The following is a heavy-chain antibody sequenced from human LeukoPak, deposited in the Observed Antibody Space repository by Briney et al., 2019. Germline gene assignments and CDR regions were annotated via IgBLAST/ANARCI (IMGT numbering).Heavy chain of an antibody. V-gene: IGHV1-8*03. D-gene: IGHD6-25*01. CDR3: ARTTSFTASGYDY. CDR2: MNPNNGDS. Sequence: GASVKVSSKASGYTFTTYHINWVRQATGQGLEWMGWMNPNNGDSGYAQKFQGRVTITRDTSISTAYTELRSLRSEDTAVYFCARTTSFTASGYDYWGQGTLVTVSS. J-gene: IGHJ4*02. CDR1: GYTFTTYH.